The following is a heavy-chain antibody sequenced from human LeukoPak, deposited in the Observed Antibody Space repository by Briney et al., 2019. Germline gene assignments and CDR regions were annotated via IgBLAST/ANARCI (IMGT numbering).Heavy chain of an antibody. CDR1: GYTFTSYD. Sequence: ASVKVSCKASGYTFTSYDINWVRQATGQGPEWMGWMNPNSGNTGYAQKFQGRVTFTRNTSISTAYMELSSLRSEDTAVYYCARDSSGWYHWFDPWGQGTLVTVSS. CDR2: MNPNSGNT. D-gene: IGHD6-19*01. J-gene: IGHJ5*02. V-gene: IGHV1-8*01. CDR3: ARDSSGWYHWFDP.